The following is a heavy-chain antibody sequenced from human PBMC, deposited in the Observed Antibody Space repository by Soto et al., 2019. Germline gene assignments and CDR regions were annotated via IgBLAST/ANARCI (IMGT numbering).Heavy chain of an antibody. CDR2: IWYDGSNK. J-gene: IGHJ4*02. V-gene: IGHV3-33*01. CDR3: VRDGGGYSGYDRFFDY. D-gene: IGHD5-12*01. CDR1: GFTFSSYG. Sequence: QVQLVESGGGVVQPGRSLRLSCAASGFTFSSYGMHWVRQAPGKGLEWVAVIWYDGSNKYYADSVKGRFTISRDNSKNTLYLQMNSLRAEDTAVYYCVRDGGGYSGYDRFFDYWGQGTLVTVSS.